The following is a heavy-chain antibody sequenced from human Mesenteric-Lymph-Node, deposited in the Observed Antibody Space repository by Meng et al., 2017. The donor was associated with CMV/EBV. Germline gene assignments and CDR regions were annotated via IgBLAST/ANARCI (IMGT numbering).Heavy chain of an antibody. V-gene: IGHV3-23*01. D-gene: IGHD2-2*02. Sequence: GESLKISCAASGFTVSSNYMSWVRQAPGKGLEWVSAISGSGGSTYYADSVKGRFTISRDNSKNTLYLQMNSLRAEDTAVYYCAKGGPAAILPRDNWFDPWGQGTLVTVSS. CDR2: ISGSGGST. CDR1: GFTVSSNY. J-gene: IGHJ5*02. CDR3: AKGGPAAILPRDNWFDP.